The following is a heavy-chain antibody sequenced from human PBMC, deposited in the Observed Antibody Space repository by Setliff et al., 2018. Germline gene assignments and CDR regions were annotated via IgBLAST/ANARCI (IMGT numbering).Heavy chain of an antibody. J-gene: IGHJ4*02. CDR3: ASTQFSLEY. D-gene: IGHD3-3*01. Sequence: PSETLSLTCSVLGDSLSSGSQYWAWIRQPPGKGLEWIGNINYSGSTYYNPSLKSRVTMSVDASKNQFSLKLSSVTAADTAVYYCASTQFSLEYWGQGTLVTVSS. CDR2: INYSGST. V-gene: IGHV4-39*01. CDR1: GDSLSSGSQY.